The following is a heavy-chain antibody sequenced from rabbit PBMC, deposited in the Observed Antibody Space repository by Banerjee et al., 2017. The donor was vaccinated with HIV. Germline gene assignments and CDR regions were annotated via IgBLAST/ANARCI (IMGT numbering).Heavy chain of an antibody. CDR2: INIGSDGA. J-gene: IGHJ4*01. CDR1: GFDFSSYYM. D-gene: IGHD1-1*01. Sequence: QEQLVESGGGLVQPGGSLTLSCTASGFDFSSYYMSWVRQAPGKGLEWIGCINIGSDGAYYASWAKGRFTISKTSSTTVTLQMTSLTAADTATYFCARTRASSSGGWFYFNLWGQGTLVTVS. CDR3: ARTRASSSGGWFYFNL. V-gene: IGHV1S45*01.